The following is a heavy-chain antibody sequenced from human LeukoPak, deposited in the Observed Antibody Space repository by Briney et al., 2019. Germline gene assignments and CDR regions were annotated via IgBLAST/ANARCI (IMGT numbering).Heavy chain of an antibody. CDR1: GFTFSSYG. J-gene: IGHJ6*03. Sequence: PGGSLRLSCAASGFTFSSYGMHWVRQAPGKGLEWVAFIRYDGSNKYYADSVKGRFTISRDNSKNTLYLQMGSLRAEDMAVYYCARDRGSTWYYYYYYMDVWGKGTTVTVSS. V-gene: IGHV3-30*02. CDR3: ARDRGSTWYYYYYYMDV. D-gene: IGHD6-13*01. CDR2: IRYDGSNK.